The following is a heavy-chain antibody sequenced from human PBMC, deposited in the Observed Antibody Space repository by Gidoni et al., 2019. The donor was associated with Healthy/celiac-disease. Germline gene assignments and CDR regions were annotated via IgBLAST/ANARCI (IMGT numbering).Heavy chain of an antibody. CDR1: GYTFTGYY. J-gene: IGHJ5*02. CDR2: INPNSGGT. CDR3: ARDHPVGAIVRWFDP. V-gene: IGHV1-2*02. Sequence: QVQLVQSGAEVKKPGASVKVSCTASGYTFTGYYMHWVRQAPGQGLEWMGWINPNSGGTNYAQKFQGRVTMTRDTSISTAYMELSRLRSDDTAVYYCARDHPVGAIVRWFDPWGQGTLVTVSS. D-gene: IGHD1-26*01.